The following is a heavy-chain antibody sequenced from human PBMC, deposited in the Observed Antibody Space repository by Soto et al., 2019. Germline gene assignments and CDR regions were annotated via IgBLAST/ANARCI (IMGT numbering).Heavy chain of an antibody. J-gene: IGHJ4*02. CDR1: GGSISSSSYY. CDR2: IYYSGST. V-gene: IGHV4-39*01. D-gene: IGHD3-10*01. CDR3: ASHLILLNPFVD. Sequence: QLQLQESGPGLVKPSETLSLTCTVSGGSISSSSYYWGWIRQPPGKGLEWIGSIYYSGSTYYNPSLKSRVTISVDTSKNQFSLKLSSLTAADTAVYYCASHLILLNPFVDWGPGTLVTVSS.